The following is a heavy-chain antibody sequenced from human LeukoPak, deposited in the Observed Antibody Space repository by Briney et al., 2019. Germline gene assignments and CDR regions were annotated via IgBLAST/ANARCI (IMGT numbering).Heavy chain of an antibody. CDR2: IYTNGNT. V-gene: IGHV4-4*07. D-gene: IGHD1/OR15-1a*01. Sequence: SETLSLTCTVSGASINSYYWGWIRQSAGKGLEWIGRIYTNGNTNYSPSLGGRVTVSVDTSKSQFSLRLSSVTAADTAVFYCARGEHSVDSWGQGMLVTVSS. CDR1: GASINSYY. J-gene: IGHJ4*02. CDR3: ARGEHSVDS.